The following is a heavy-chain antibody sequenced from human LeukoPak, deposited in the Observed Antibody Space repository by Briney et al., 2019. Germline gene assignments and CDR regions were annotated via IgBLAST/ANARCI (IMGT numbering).Heavy chain of an antibody. V-gene: IGHV3-21*01. CDR2: ITTSSTYI. D-gene: IGHD4-23*01. J-gene: IGHJ3*02. CDR1: GFTVCGYS. Sequence: PGGSLRLSCAASGFTVCGYSMSWVRQAPGKGLEWVSSITTSSTYISYADSVKGRFTISRDNAKNSLYLQMNSLRAEDTAVYYCARDYGDNRRVFDIWGQGTMVTVSS. CDR3: ARDYGDNRRVFDI.